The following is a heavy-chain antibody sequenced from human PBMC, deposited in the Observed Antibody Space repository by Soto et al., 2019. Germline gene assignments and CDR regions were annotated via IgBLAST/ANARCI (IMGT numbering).Heavy chain of an antibody. D-gene: IGHD2-21*01. Sequence: PSETLSLTCTVSGGSISSSSYYWGWIRQPPGKGLEWIGSIYYSGSTYYNPSLKSRVTISVDTSKNQFSLKLSSVTAADTAVYYCARLPPPKRSLRDWYYYGMDVWGQGTTVTVSS. J-gene: IGHJ6*02. CDR2: IYYSGST. CDR3: ARLPPPKRSLRDWYYYGMDV. CDR1: GGSISSSSYY. V-gene: IGHV4-39*01.